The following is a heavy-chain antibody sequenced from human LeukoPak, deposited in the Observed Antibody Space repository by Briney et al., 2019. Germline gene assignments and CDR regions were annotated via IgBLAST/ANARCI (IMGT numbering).Heavy chain of an antibody. J-gene: IGHJ6*02. D-gene: IGHD5-12*01. V-gene: IGHV3-30*18. CDR2: ISYDGSNK. CDR3: AKEQAATIPPPYYYYGMDV. CDR1: GFTFSSYG. Sequence: GGSLRLSCAASGFTFSSYGMHWVRQAPGKGLEWVAVISYDGSNKYYADSVKGRFTISRDNSKNTLYLQMNSLRAEDTAVYYCAKEQAATIPPPYYYYGMDVWGQGTTVTVSS.